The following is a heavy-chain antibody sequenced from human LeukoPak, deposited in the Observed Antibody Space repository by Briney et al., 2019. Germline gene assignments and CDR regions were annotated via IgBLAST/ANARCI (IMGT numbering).Heavy chain of an antibody. CDR1: GFTFSSYG. Sequence: GGSLRLSCAAYGFTFSSYGMHWVRQAPGKGLEWVAVIWYDGSNKYYADSVKGRFTISRDNSKNTLYLQMNSLRAEDTAVYYCAKGYCSSTSCYIMENWGQGTLVTVSS. J-gene: IGHJ4*02. CDR2: IWYDGSNK. V-gene: IGHV3-33*06. CDR3: AKGYCSSTSCYIMEN. D-gene: IGHD2-2*02.